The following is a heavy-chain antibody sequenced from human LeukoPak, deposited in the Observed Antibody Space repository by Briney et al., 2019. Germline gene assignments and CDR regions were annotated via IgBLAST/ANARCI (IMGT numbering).Heavy chain of an antibody. Sequence: SQTLSLTCTVSGDSPTSVGSYWGWPRHQPGNGLEWTGYIYYSGTTYYNPSLKTRLIISIDTSKNQFSLELTAVTDADKAVYYCARDPIAAGGIDYWGQGTLVTVSS. J-gene: IGHJ4*02. CDR2: IYYSGTT. D-gene: IGHD6-13*01. V-gene: IGHV4-31*03. CDR3: ARDPIAAGGIDY. CDR1: GDSPTSVGSY.